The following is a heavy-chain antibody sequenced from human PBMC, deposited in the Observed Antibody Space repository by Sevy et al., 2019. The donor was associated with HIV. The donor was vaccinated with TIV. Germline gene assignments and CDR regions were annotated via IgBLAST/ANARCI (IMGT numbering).Heavy chain of an antibody. V-gene: IGHV3-30*18. CDR2: ISYDGSNK. J-gene: IGHJ4*02. CDR3: AKGGGYCISTSCYHFDY. CDR1: GFTFSSYG. Sequence: GGSLRLSCAASGFTFSSYGMYWVRQAPGKGLEWVAVISYDGSNKYYADSVKGRFTISRDNSKNTLYLQMNSLRAEDTAVYYCAKGGGYCISTSCYHFDYWGQGTLVTVSS. D-gene: IGHD2-2*01.